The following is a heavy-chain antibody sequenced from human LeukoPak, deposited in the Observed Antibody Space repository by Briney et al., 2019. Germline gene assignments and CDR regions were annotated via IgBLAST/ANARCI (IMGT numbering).Heavy chain of an antibody. Sequence: PGGSLRLPCAASGFTFSSYAMSWVRQAPGKGLEWVSAISGSGGSTYYADSVKGRFTISRDNSKNTLYLQMNSLRAEDTAVYYCAKDLYCSGGSCGFFWGQGTLVTVSS. CDR3: AKDLYCSGGSCGFF. D-gene: IGHD2-15*01. CDR2: ISGSGGST. J-gene: IGHJ4*02. V-gene: IGHV3-23*01. CDR1: GFTFSSYA.